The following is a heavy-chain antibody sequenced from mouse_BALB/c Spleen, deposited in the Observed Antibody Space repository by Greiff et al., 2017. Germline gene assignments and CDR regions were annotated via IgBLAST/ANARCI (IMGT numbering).Heavy chain of an antibody. CDR1: GYSITSDYA. D-gene: IGHD1-1*01. CDR3: ARDYGSSFDY. J-gene: IGHJ2*01. Sequence: EVKLVESGPGLVKPSQSLSLTCTVTGYSITSDYAWNWIRQFPGNKLEWMGYISYSGSTSYNPSLKSRISITRDTSKNQFFLQLNSVTTEDTATYYCARDYGSSFDYWGQGTTLTVSS. CDR2: ISYSGST. V-gene: IGHV3-2*02.